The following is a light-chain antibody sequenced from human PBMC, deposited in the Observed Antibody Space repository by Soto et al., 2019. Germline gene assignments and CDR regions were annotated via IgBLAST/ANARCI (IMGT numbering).Light chain of an antibody. CDR1: SSDIGSHIY. Sequence: QSALTQPASVSGSPGQSITISCTGTSSDIGSHIYVSWYQQHPGKAPKLMIFDVTSRPSGVSNRFSGSKSGNTASLTISGLQAEDEADYYCSSYVTSGTPYVFATGTKLTVL. CDR3: SSYVTSGTPYV. J-gene: IGLJ1*01. V-gene: IGLV2-14*03. CDR2: DVT.